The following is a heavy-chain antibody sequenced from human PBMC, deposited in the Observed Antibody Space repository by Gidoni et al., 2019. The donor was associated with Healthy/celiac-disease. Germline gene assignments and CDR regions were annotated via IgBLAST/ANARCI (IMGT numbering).Heavy chain of an antibody. D-gene: IGHD6-19*01. Sequence: EVQLLDSGGGLVQPGGSLSLSCPASAFTFCNLSSNWVRPAPGTGLEWVSVISGSGGSTYYADSVKGRFSISRDNSKNTLYLQMNSLRAEDTAVYYCAKHLVEQWPVGESHYFDYWGQGTLVTVSS. CDR2: ISGSGGST. V-gene: IGHV3-23*01. J-gene: IGHJ4*02. CDR1: AFTFCNLS. CDR3: AKHLVEQWPVGESHYFDY.